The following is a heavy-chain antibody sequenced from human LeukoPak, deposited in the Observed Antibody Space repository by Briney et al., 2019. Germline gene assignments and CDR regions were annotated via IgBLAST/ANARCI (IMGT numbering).Heavy chain of an antibody. D-gene: IGHD2-15*01. Sequence: GASVKVSCKASGYTFISQLMHWVRQAPGQGLEWMGVINPRGGSTGYAQKFQGRVTITRDTSTSTVCMELSSLRSEDTALYFCAREGDPGYSGRAFDIWGQGTMVTVSS. J-gene: IGHJ3*02. V-gene: IGHV1-46*01. CDR3: AREGDPGYSGRAFDI. CDR1: GYTFISQL. CDR2: INPRGGST.